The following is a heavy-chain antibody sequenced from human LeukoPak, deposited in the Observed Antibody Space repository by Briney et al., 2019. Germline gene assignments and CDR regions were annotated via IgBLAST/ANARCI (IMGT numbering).Heavy chain of an antibody. Sequence: LRLSCSASGFTFKSYAMHWVRQAPGKGLEWIGEINHSGSTNYNPSLKSRVTISVDTSKNQFSLKLSSVTAADTAVYYCARHGRRTIFDYWGQGTLVTVSS. CDR3: ARHGRRTIFDY. D-gene: IGHD3-3*01. CDR1: GFTFKSYA. V-gene: IGHV4-34*01. J-gene: IGHJ4*02. CDR2: INHSGST.